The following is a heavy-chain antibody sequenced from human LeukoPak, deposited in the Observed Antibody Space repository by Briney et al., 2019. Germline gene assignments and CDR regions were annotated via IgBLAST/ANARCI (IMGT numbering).Heavy chain of an antibody. J-gene: IGHJ6*03. CDR1: GYTFTSYG. D-gene: IGHD6-13*01. V-gene: IGHV1-18*01. CDR3: ARDRGYSSSWYFGKDYYMDV. Sequence: ASVKVSCKASGYTFTSYGISWVRQAPGQGLEWMGWISAYNGNTNYAQKLQGRVTMTTDTSTSTAYMELRSLRSDDTAVYYCARDRGYSSSWYFGKDYYMDVWGKGTTVTVSS. CDR2: ISAYNGNT.